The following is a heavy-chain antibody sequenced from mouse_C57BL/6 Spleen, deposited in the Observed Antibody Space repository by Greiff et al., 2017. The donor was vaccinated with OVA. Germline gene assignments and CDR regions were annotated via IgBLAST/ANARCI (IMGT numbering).Heavy chain of an antibody. J-gene: IGHJ2*01. D-gene: IGHD2-3*01. V-gene: IGHV1-50*01. CDR1: GYTFTSYW. CDR3: ARKGDGYY. Sequence: QVQLQQPGAELVKPGASVKLSCKASGYTFTSYWMQWVKQRPGQGLEWIGEIDPSDSYTNYNQKFKGKATLTVDTSSSTAYMQLSSLTSEDSAVYYCARKGDGYYWGKGTTLTVSS. CDR2: IDPSDSYT.